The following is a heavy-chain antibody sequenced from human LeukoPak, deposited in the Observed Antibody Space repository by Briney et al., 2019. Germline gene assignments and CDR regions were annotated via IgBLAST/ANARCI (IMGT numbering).Heavy chain of an antibody. V-gene: IGHV4-39*07. Sequence: SETLSLTCTVSGGSISSGGYYWSWIRQPPEKGLEWIGEINHSGSTNYNPSLKSRVTISVDTSKNQFSLKLSSVTAADTAVYYCARDEYSPYGMDVWGQGTTVTVSS. J-gene: IGHJ6*02. CDR3: ARDEYSPYGMDV. CDR1: GGSISSGGYY. CDR2: INHSGST. D-gene: IGHD6-6*01.